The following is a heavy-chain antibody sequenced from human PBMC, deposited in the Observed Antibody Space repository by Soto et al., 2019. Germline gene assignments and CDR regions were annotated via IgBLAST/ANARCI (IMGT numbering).Heavy chain of an antibody. CDR1: GFTFSSYG. CDR2: IWYDGSNK. CDR3: ARDWGPSYDSSGYYYGYFDY. Sequence: QVQLVESGGGVVQPGRSLRLSCAASGFTFSSYGMHWVRQAPGKGLEWVAVIWYDGSNKYYADSAKGRFTISRDNSKNTLYLQMNSLRAEDTAVYYCARDWGPSYDSSGYYYGYFDYWGQGTLVTVSS. V-gene: IGHV3-33*01. D-gene: IGHD3-22*01. J-gene: IGHJ4*02.